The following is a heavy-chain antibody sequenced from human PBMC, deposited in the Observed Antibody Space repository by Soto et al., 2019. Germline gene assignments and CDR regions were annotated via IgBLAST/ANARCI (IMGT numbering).Heavy chain of an antibody. J-gene: IGHJ6*02. Sequence: QVQLVQSGAEVKKPGSSVKVSCKAAGGTFSSYAISWVRQAPGQGLEWMGGSIPISDTTNYAQKLQGRVTITADESTSTAYMELSSLRSDDTAVYYCARSQGSSTSLEIYYYYYYGMDVWGQWSTVTVSS. CDR2: SIPISDTT. V-gene: IGHV1-69*01. CDR3: ARSQGSSTSLEIYYYYYYGMDV. D-gene: IGHD2-2*01. CDR1: GGTFSSYA.